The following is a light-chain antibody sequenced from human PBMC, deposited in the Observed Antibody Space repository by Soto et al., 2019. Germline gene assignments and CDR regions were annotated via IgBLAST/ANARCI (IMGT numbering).Light chain of an antibody. CDR1: QSVLYSSNNKNY. Sequence: DIVMTQSPDSLAVSLGERATINCKSSQSVLYSSNNKNYLAWYQQKAGQPPKLLIYWASARESGVPVRFSGSGSGTDFTLTISSLQAEDVAVYYCQQYYSGRTFGQGTKVEIK. CDR2: WAS. V-gene: IGKV4-1*01. CDR3: QQYYSGRT. J-gene: IGKJ1*01.